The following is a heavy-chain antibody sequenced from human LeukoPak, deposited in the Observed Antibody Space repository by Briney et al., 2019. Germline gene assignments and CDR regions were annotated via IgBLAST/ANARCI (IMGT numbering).Heavy chain of an antibody. CDR3: ARERNFYYFDY. J-gene: IGHJ4*02. D-gene: IGHD3-3*01. CDR1: GFTFNDYT. CDR2: ITGDCNYI. V-gene: IGHV3-21*01. Sequence: GGSLRLSCAASGFTFNDYTMTWVRQAPGKGLEWVSSITGDCNYIFYADSVKGRFAISRDNAQNSLFLELNSLRGEDTAVYYCARERNFYYFDYWGQGALVTVSS.